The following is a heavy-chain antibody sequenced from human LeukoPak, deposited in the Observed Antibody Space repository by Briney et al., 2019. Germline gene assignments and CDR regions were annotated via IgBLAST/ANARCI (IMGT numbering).Heavy chain of an antibody. D-gene: IGHD3-22*01. V-gene: IGHV4-34*01. Sequence: SETLSLTCAVYGGSFSVYYWSWIRQPPGKGLEWIGEINHSGSTNYNPSLKSRVTISVDTSKNQFSPKLSSVTAADTAVYYCARMRKGYYDSSGSNWFDPWGQGTLVTVSS. CDR2: INHSGST. CDR1: GGSFSVYY. J-gene: IGHJ5*02. CDR3: ARMRKGYYDSSGSNWFDP.